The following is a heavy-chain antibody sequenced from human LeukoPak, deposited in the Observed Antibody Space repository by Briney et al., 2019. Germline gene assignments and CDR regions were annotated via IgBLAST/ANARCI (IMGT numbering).Heavy chain of an antibody. J-gene: IGHJ4*02. D-gene: IGHD5-12*01. CDR2: ISSSSSTI. CDR1: GFTFSSYS. CDR3: ARGGPKYSGYEAFSDY. Sequence: GGSLRLSCATSGFTFSSYSMNWVRQAPGKGLEWVSYISSSSSTIYYADSVKGRFTISRDNAKNSLYLQMNSLRAEDTAVYYCARGGPKYSGYEAFSDYWGQGTLVTVSS. V-gene: IGHV3-48*01.